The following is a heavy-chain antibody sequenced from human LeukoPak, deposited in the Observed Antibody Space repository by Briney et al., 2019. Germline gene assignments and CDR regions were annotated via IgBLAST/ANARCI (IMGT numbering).Heavy chain of an antibody. Sequence: SVKVSCKASGGTFSSHAIAWVRQAPGRGPEWMGGIIPISGTANYAQKFQGRVTITTDESTSTAYMELSSLTSDDTAVYYCARGLQYQLLKALGYYYMDVWGEGTTVTVSS. CDR2: IIPISGTA. CDR1: GGTFSSHA. D-gene: IGHD2-2*01. J-gene: IGHJ6*03. CDR3: ARGLQYQLLKALGYYYMDV. V-gene: IGHV1-69*05.